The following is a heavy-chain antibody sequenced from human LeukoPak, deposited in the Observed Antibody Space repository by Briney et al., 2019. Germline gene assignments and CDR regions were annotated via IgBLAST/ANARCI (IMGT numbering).Heavy chain of an antibody. D-gene: IGHD1-7*01. CDR3: AREGITGTTRGYFDY. Sequence: PGGSLRLSCAASGFTFSSYSMNWVRQAPGKGLEWVSSISSSSSYIYYADSVKGRFTISRDNAKNSLYLQMNSLRAEGTAVYYCAREGITGTTRGYFDYWGQGTLVTVSS. CDR2: ISSSSSYI. CDR1: GFTFSSYS. V-gene: IGHV3-21*01. J-gene: IGHJ4*02.